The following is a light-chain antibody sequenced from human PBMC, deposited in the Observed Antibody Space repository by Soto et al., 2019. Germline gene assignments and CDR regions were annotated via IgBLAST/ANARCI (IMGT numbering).Light chain of an antibody. Sequence: EIVLTQSPGTLSLSPGERATLPCRASQSVSSNYLAWYQQKPGQAPRLLIYGASSRATGVPDRFSGSGPGTDFTLTISKLEPEDFALYYCQQYGSAPPLTFGGGTKVDIK. V-gene: IGKV3-20*01. CDR1: QSVSSNY. CDR2: GAS. J-gene: IGKJ4*01. CDR3: QQYGSAPPLT.